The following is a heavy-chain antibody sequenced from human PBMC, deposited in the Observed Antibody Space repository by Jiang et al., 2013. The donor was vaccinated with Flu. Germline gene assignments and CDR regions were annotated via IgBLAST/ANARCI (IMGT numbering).Heavy chain of an antibody. D-gene: IGHD3-22*01. V-gene: IGHV3-73*01. CDR3: TRLVFSSGIVNY. CDR2: IRSKANSYAT. Sequence: SGKGLEWVGRIRSKANSYATAYAASVKGRFTISRDDSKNTAYLQMNSLKTEDTAVYYCTRLVFSSGIVNYWGQGTLVTVSS. J-gene: IGHJ4*02.